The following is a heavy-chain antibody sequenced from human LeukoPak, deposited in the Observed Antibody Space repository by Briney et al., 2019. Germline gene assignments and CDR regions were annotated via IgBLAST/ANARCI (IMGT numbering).Heavy chain of an antibody. J-gene: IGHJ4*02. Sequence: GGSLRLSCAASGFTFSSYGMNWVRQAPGKGLEWVSSISSSSSYIYYADSVKGRFTISRDNAKNSLYLQMNSLRAEDTAVYYCARDRDIVVVPAPLDYWGQGTLVTVSS. D-gene: IGHD2-2*01. CDR1: GFTFSSYG. CDR2: ISSSSSYI. V-gene: IGHV3-21*01. CDR3: ARDRDIVVVPAPLDY.